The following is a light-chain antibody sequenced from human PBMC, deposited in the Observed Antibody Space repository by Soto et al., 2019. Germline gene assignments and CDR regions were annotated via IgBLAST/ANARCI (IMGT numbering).Light chain of an antibody. J-gene: IGKJ5*01. Sequence: EMVMTQSPAILSVSPGESATLSCRARQSVNSNYLAWYQQHPDQPPRLLIYGISTRATGIPARFSGSGSGTEFSLTISSLQSEDFAVYYCQQYSKLPITFGQGTRLEIK. V-gene: IGKV3-15*01. CDR2: GIS. CDR1: QSVNSN. CDR3: QQYSKLPIT.